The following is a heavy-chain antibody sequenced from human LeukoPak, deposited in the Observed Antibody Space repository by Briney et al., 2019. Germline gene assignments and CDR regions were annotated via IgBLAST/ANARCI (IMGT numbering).Heavy chain of an antibody. J-gene: IGHJ4*02. Sequence: GASVKVSCKASGYPFTNYYMHWVRQAPGQGLEWMAIINPSGCTTSYAQKFHGRLTITIHTSTRTVYMNLSSLRSEQTPLYFFSRSRRGSYVLGYWGKGTLVTVSS. CDR1: GYPFTNYY. V-gene: IGHV1-46*01. CDR2: INPSGCTT. CDR3: SRSRRGSYVLGY. D-gene: IGHD1-26*01.